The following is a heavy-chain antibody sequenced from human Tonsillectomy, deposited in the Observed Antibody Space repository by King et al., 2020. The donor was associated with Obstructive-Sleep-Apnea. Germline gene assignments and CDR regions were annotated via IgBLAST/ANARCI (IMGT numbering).Heavy chain of an antibody. CDR1: GFTFSSYA. V-gene: IGHV3-30*04. J-gene: IGHJ4*02. CDR3: ALCSGWYVFPLYYFDY. Sequence: VQLVESGGGVVQPGRSLRLSCAASGFTFSSYAMHWVRQAPGKGLEGVAVISYDGSNKYYADSVKGRFTISRDNSKNTLYLQMNSLRAEDTAVYYCALCSGWYVFPLYYFDYWGQGTLVTVSS. D-gene: IGHD6-19*01. CDR2: ISYDGSNK.